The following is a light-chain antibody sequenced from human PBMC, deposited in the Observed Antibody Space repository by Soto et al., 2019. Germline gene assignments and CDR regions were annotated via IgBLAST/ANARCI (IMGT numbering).Light chain of an antibody. CDR2: SNN. CDR3: AAWEDSLNGHVV. Sequence: QSVLTQPTSASGTPGQRVTISCSGSSSKIGSNTVNWYQQLPGTAPKLLIYSNNQRPSGVPDRFSGSKSGNSASLAISGLQSDDEADYYCAAWEDSLNGHVVFGGGTKLTVL. J-gene: IGLJ2*01. V-gene: IGLV1-44*01. CDR1: SSKIGSNT.